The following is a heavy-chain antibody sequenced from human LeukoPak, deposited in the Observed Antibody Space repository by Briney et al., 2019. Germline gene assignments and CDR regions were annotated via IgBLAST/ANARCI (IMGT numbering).Heavy chain of an antibody. V-gene: IGHV5-51*01. CDR2: IYPGDSET. Sequence: GESLKISCQGFGYRFTSFWIGWVRQMPGKGLEWMGIIYPGDSETRYSPSFQGQVTISADKSISTAYLQWSSLKASDTAMYYCARRVARDGYNYWAFDIWGQGTMVTVSS. D-gene: IGHD5-24*01. CDR1: GYRFTSFW. CDR3: ARRVARDGYNYWAFDI. J-gene: IGHJ3*02.